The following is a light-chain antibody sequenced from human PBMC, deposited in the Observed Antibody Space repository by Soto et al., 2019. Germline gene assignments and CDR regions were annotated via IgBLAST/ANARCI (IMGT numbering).Light chain of an antibody. CDR2: EVS. CDR1: SSDVCAYNY. CDR3: SSHAGSTNYV. V-gene: IGLV2-8*01. Sequence: QSALTQPPSASGSPGQSVTISCTGTSSDVCAYNYVSWYQQHPGKAPKLMIYEVSKRPSGVPDRFSGSKSGNTASLTVSGLQAEDEADYYCSSHAGSTNYVFGTGTQLTVL. J-gene: IGLJ1*01.